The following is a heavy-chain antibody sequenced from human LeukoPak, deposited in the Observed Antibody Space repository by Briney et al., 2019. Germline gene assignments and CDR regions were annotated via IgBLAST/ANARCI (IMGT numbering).Heavy chain of an antibody. CDR2: INHFGKT. V-gene: IGHV4-34*01. CDR1: GGSFSGYY. CDR3: ARSYRAHQTFYSSHFFDY. J-gene: IGHJ4*02. D-gene: IGHD5-18*01. Sequence: SETLSLTCAVYGGSFSGYYWNWIRQPLGKGLEWIGEINHFGKTKYIPSLKSRVTISGATSKYQFSLKINSLTAADTAVYYCARSYRAHQTFYSSHFFDYWGQGTLVTVSS.